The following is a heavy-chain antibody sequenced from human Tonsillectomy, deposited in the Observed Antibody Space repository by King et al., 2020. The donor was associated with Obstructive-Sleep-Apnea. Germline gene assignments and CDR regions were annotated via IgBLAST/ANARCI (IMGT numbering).Heavy chain of an antibody. CDR1: GGSISSYY. CDR2: IYYSGST. J-gene: IGHJ3*02. V-gene: IGHV4-59*01. CDR3: ARGGAYCSGDCYNTFDI. D-gene: IGHD2-21*01. Sequence: QLQESGPGLVKPSETLSLTCTVSGGSISSYYCSWIRQPPGKGLEWIGYIYYSGSTNYNPSLKSRVTISVDTSKNQFSLKLSSMTAADTAVYYCARGGAYCSGDCYNTFDIWGQGTKVSVSS.